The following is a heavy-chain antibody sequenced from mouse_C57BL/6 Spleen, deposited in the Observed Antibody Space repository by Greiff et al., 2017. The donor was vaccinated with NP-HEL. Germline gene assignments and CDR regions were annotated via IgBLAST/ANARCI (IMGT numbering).Heavy chain of an antibody. CDR3: ARGPAMDY. J-gene: IGHJ4*01. CDR2: INYDGSST. Sequence: EVMLVESEGGLVQPGSSMKLSCTASGFTFSDYYMAWVRQVPEKGLEWVANINYDGSSTYYLDSLKNRFILSRDNAKNILYLQMSSLTSEDTATYYCARGPAMDYWGQGTSVTVSS. V-gene: IGHV5-16*01. CDR1: GFTFSDYY.